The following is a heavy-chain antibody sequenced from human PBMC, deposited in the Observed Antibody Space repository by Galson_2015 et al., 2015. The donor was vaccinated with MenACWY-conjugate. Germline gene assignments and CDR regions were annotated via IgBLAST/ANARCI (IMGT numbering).Heavy chain of an antibody. CDR1: GFTFDSYR. J-gene: IGHJ4*02. CDR3: ARIIHDGLDY. Sequence: SLRLSCAASGFTFDSYRMSWVRQAPGKGLEWVTNINRDGGGTYYASSVKGRFTISKDNAENSLYLQMNSLRAEDKAIYYCARIIHDGLDYWGQGTLVTVSS. D-gene: IGHD1-1*01. CDR2: INRDGGGT. V-gene: IGHV3-7*01.